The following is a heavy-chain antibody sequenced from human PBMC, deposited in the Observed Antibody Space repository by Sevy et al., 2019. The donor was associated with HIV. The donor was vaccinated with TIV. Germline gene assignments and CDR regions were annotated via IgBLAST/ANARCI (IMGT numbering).Heavy chain of an antibody. CDR2: ISGSGGST. CDR1: GFTFSSYA. V-gene: IGHV3-23*01. J-gene: IGHJ6*02. Sequence: GGSLRLSCAASGFTFSSYAMSWVRQAPGKGLEWVSAISGSGGSTYYADSVKGRFTISRDNSKNTLYLRMNSLRAEDTAVYYCAKGISYYYYGMDVWGQGTTVTVSS. CDR3: AKGISYYYYGMDV.